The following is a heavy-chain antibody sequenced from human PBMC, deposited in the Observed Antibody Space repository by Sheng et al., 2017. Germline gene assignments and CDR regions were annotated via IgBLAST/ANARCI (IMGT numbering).Heavy chain of an antibody. J-gene: IGHJ4*02. CDR1: GGSIRSSSYY. CDR3: ASSPYGSGSYYFDY. CDR2: IYYSGIT. D-gene: IGHD3-10*01. V-gene: IGHV4-39*07. Sequence: QLQLQESGPGLVKPSETLSLTCTVSGGSIRSSSYYWGWIRQPPGKGLECIGSIYYSGITHYNPSLKSRVTISVDTSKNQFSLKLSSVTAADTAVYYCASSPYGSGSYYFDYWGQGTLVSVSS.